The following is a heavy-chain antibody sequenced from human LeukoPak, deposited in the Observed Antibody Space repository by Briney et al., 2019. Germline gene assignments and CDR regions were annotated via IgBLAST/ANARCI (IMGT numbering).Heavy chain of an antibody. CDR2: IYPGDSDT. J-gene: IGHJ4*02. Sequence: GESLKISCKGSGYSFTSYWIAWVRQMPGKGLEWMGIIYPGDSDTRYSPSFQGQVTISADKSISTAYLQWSSLKASDTAMYYCARVQAYYYDSSGYFDYWGQGTLVTVSS. V-gene: IGHV5-51*01. CDR1: GYSFTSYW. CDR3: ARVQAYYYDSSGYFDY. D-gene: IGHD3-22*01.